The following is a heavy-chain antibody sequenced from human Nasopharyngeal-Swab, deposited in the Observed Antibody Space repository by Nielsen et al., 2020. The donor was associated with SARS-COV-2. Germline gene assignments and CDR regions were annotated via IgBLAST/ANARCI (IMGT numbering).Heavy chain of an antibody. CDR2: INPNSGGT. Sequence: ASVKVSCKASGYTFTGYYMHWVRQAPGQGLEWMGRINPNSGGTNYAQKFQGRVTMTRDTSISTAYMELSSLRSEDTAVYYCARDRIDSGFDYWGQGTLVTVSS. J-gene: IGHJ4*02. CDR1: GYTFTGYY. CDR3: ARDRIDSGFDY. V-gene: IGHV1-2*06. D-gene: IGHD3-10*01.